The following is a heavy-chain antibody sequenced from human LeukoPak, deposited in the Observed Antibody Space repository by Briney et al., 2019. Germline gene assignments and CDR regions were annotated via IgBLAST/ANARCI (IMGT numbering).Heavy chain of an antibody. CDR2: ISYDGSNK. CDR3: ASSSIRGVLKASLDY. D-gene: IGHD3-10*01. Sequence: GGSLRLSCAASGFTFSSYAVHWVRQAPGKGLEWVAVISYDGSNKYYADSVKGRFTISRDNSKNTLYLQMDSLRAEDTAVYYCASSSIRGVLKASLDYWGQGTLVTVSS. J-gene: IGHJ4*02. V-gene: IGHV3-30*04. CDR1: GFTFSSYA.